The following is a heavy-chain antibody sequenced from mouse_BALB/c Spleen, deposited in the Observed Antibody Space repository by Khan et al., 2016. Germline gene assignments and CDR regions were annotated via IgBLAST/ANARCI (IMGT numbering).Heavy chain of an antibody. CDR1: GYTFSSYW. V-gene: IGHV1-9*01. CDR3: ARTDRRGCFDH. J-gene: IGHJ2*01. CDR2: ILPGSGST. Sequence: QVQLKQSGAELMKPGASVKISCKATGYTFSSYWIEWVKQRPGHGLEWIGEILPGSGSTNYNEKFRGKATFTADTSSNTAYMQLSSLTSEDSAVPYCARTDRRGCFDHWGQGTTLTVSS.